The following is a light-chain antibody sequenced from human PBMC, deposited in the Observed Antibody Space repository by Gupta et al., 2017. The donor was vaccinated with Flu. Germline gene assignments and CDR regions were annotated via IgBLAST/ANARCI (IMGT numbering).Light chain of an antibody. J-gene: IGKJ2*01. CDR2: KAS. CDR1: QIISSW. CDR3: QQYNSYSQGYT. V-gene: IGKV1-5*03. Sequence: DTQMTQSPSTPFASLGDRVTITCRASQIISSWLAWYQQKQGKAPKLLIYKASSLESGVPSRFSGSGSGTEFTLTISSLQPDDFATYYCQQYNSYSQGYTFGQGTKLEIK.